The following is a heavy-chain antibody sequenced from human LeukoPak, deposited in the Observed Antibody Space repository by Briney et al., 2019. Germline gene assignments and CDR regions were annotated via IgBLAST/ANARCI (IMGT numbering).Heavy chain of an antibody. V-gene: IGHV3-9*01. J-gene: IGHJ3*02. CDR1: GFTFDDYA. Sequence: GGSLRLSCAASGFTFDDYAMHWVRQAPGKGLEWVSGISWNSGSIGYADSVKGRSTISRDNAKNSLYLQMNSLRAEDTALYYCAKDIYGSSHHDAFDIWGQGTMVTVSS. CDR3: AKDIYGSSHHDAFDI. D-gene: IGHD4-17*01. CDR2: ISWNSGSI.